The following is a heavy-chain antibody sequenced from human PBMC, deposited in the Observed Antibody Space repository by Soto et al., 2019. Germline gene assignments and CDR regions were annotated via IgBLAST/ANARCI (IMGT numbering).Heavy chain of an antibody. CDR2: VHRIDYSN. D-gene: IGHD2-2*01. CDR3: AGDSTSHYYQDMDV. V-gene: IGHV5-10-1*01. CDR1: GNNFTNYW. Sequence: GGSLKISCKRSGNNFTNYWNKLVRQMPGKDPEWMGRVHRIDYSNYSSRSFKGAVIISVDKPIRTAYLQWSSVKASNTAMYYCAGDSTSHYYQDMDVWGPGTTVTISS. J-gene: IGHJ6*02.